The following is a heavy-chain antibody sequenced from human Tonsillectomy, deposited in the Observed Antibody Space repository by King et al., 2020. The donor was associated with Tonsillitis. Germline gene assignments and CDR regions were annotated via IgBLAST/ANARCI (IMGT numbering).Heavy chain of an antibody. D-gene: IGHD3-22*01. CDR2: IDWEDDK. V-gene: IGHV2-70*01. Sequence: VTLKESGPALVKPPQTLTLTCTFSGFSLTTSEMCVSWIRQPPGKALEWLALIDWEDDKYYSTSLKTRLTISKDTSKNQVVLTMTNMDPVDTATYYCARIKYYYDSSGYSEFDYWGQGTLVTVSS. CDR1: GFSLTTSEMC. J-gene: IGHJ4*02. CDR3: ARIKYYYDSSGYSEFDY.